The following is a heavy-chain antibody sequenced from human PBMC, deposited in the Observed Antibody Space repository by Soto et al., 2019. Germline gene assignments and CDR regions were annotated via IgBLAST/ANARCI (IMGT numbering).Heavy chain of an antibody. D-gene: IGHD3-22*01. V-gene: IGHV4-34*01. CDR2: INHSGST. CDR3: ARGAPDDYDSRRCVDI. J-gene: IGHJ3*02. CDR1: GGSFSGYY. Sequence: QVQLQQWGAGLLKPSETLSLTCAVYGGSFSGYYWSWIRQPPGKGLEWIGEINHSGSTNYNPSLKRRVTISVDTSKNQFSLKLSSVTAADTAVYYCARGAPDDYDSRRCVDIWGQGTMVTVSS.